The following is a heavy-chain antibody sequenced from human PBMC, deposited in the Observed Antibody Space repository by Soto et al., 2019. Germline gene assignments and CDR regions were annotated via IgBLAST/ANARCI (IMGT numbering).Heavy chain of an antibody. D-gene: IGHD3-3*01. CDR1: GYTRSVLS. CDR3: ATEGWSSGQGGMGV. Sequence: SLKVSCKVSGYTRSVLSMHWVLQSHGKWLEWMGGFDPEDGETIYAQKFQGRVTMTEDTSTDTAYMELSSLRSEDTAVYYCATEGWSSGQGGMGVWGQGTTVTVSS. J-gene: IGHJ6*02. CDR2: FDPEDGET. V-gene: IGHV1-24*01.